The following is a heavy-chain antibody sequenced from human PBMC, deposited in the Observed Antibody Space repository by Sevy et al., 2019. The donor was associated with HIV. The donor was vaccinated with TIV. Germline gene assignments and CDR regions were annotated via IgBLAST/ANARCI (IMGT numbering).Heavy chain of an antibody. V-gene: IGHV3-49*04. CDR2: LKSDVYGGTV. CDR1: GFTFGDYC. Sequence: GGSLRLSCTASGFTFGDYCMSCVRQAPGKGLEWVAFLKSDVYGGTVDHAASVRGRFVISRDDSKTIAYRQMNDLKTEDTGVYYCTRWKAAQSIFDYWGQGALVTFSS. CDR3: TRWKAAQSIFDY. J-gene: IGHJ4*02. D-gene: IGHD6-13*01.